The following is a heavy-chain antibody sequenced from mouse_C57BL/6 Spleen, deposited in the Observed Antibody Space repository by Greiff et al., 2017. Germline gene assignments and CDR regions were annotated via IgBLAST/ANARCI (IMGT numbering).Heavy chain of an antibody. J-gene: IGHJ1*03. CDR3: VRQGIYYCGSSYAGYFDV. CDR1: GTSSKTNA. Sequence: VELGRGLLHPKGPWRCPGAVLGTSSKTNARNGVRQAPGKGLEGVARIRSKMNKLATLYADSVKDRFIISGYDSESMLYLQMNNLKSEETTMLSCVRQGIYYCGSSYAGYFDVWGTGTTVTVSS. CDR2: IRSKMNKLAT. D-gene: IGHD1-1*01. V-gene: IGHV10-1*01.